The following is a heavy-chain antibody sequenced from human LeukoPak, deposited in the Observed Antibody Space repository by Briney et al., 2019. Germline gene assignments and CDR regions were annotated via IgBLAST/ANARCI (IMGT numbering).Heavy chain of an antibody. D-gene: IGHD3-10*01. CDR1: GYTFTGYY. CDR3: ARGLWFGPSPADY. Sequence: ASVKVSCKACGYTFTGYYMHWVRQAPGQGLEWMGRINPNSGGTNYAQKFQGRVTMTRDTSISTAYMELSRLRSDDTAVYYCARGLWFGPSPADYWGQGTLVTVSS. J-gene: IGHJ4*02. V-gene: IGHV1-2*06. CDR2: INPNSGGT.